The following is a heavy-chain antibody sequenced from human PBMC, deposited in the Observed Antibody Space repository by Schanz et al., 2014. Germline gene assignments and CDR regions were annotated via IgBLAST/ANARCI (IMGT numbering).Heavy chain of an antibody. J-gene: IGHJ4*02. CDR3: AKDRSWDYDSSGYFDY. V-gene: IGHV3-21*04. Sequence: EVQLVESGGGLIQPGGSLRLSCAASGFGFSSYSLNWVRQAPGKGLEWVSSISYGTSYIYYAESVKGRFTISRDNSKNTLYLQMNSLRAEDTAVYYCAKDRSWDYDSSGYFDYWGQGTLVTVSS. CDR1: GFGFSSYS. CDR2: ISYGTSYI. D-gene: IGHD3-22*01.